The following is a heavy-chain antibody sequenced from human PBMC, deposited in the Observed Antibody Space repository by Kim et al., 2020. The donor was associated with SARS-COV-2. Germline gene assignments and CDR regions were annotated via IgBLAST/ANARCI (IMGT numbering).Heavy chain of an antibody. CDR2: IIPILGIA. Sequence: SVKVSCKASGGTFSSYAISWVRQAPGQGLEWMGRIIPILGIANYAQKFQGRVTITADKSTSTAYMELSSLRSEDTAVYYCARGPEGYSREDYWGQGTLVTVSS. V-gene: IGHV1-69*04. CDR1: GGTFSSYA. CDR3: ARGPEGYSREDY. J-gene: IGHJ4*02. D-gene: IGHD6-13*01.